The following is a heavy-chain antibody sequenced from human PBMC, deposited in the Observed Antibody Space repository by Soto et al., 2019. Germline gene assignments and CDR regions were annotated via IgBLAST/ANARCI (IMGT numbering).Heavy chain of an antibody. J-gene: IGHJ4*02. Sequence: QVQLQQWGAGLLKPSETLSLTCAVYGGSFSGYYWSWIRQPPGKGLEWIGEINHSGSTNYNPSLNSRVTISVDTSKNQFSLKLSSVTAADTAVYYCASTYYDILTGYLGFDYWGQGTLVTVSS. CDR3: ASTYYDILTGYLGFDY. D-gene: IGHD3-9*01. V-gene: IGHV4-34*01. CDR2: INHSGST. CDR1: GGSFSGYY.